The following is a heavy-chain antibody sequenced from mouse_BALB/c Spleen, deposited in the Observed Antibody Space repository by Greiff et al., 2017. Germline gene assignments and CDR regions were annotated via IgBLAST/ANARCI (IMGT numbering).Heavy chain of an antibody. CDR2: ISNGGGST. CDR1: GFTFSSCT. J-gene: IGHJ3*01. V-gene: IGHV5-12-2*01. Sequence: EVKVVESGGGLVQPGGSLKLSCAASGFTFSSCTMSWVRQTPEKRLEWVAYISNGGGSTYYPDTVKGRFTISRDNAKNTLYLQMSSLKSEDTAMYYCARKDDSAWFAYWGQGTLVTVSA. CDR3: ARKDDSAWFAY. D-gene: IGHD2-13*01.